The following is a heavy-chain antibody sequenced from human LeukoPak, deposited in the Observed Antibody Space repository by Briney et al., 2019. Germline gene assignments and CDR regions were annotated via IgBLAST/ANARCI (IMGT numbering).Heavy chain of an antibody. CDR1: GGSFSGYY. V-gene: IGHV4-34*01. J-gene: IGHJ4*02. CDR2: INHSGST. CDR3: ARGSDCTNGVCTRTIDY. Sequence: SETLSLTCAVYGGSFSGYYWSWIRRPPGKGLEWIGEINHSGSTNYNPSLKSRVTISVDTSKNQFSLKLSSVTAADTAVYYCARGSDCTNGVCTRTIDYWGQGTLVTVSS. D-gene: IGHD2-8*01.